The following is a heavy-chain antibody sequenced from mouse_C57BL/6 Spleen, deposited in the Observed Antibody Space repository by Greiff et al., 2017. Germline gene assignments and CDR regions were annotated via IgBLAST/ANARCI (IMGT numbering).Heavy chain of an antibody. V-gene: IGHV1-15*01. CDR3: TRRSDLRRDFDY. CDR1: GYTFTDYE. J-gene: IGHJ2*01. Sequence: VQLQQSGAELVRPGASVTLSCKASGYTFTDYEMHWVKQTPVHGLEWIGAIDPETGGTAYNQKFKGKAILTADKSSSTAYMELRSLTSEDSAVYYCTRRSDLRRDFDYWGQGTTLTVSS. CDR2: IDPETGGT. D-gene: IGHD2-12*01.